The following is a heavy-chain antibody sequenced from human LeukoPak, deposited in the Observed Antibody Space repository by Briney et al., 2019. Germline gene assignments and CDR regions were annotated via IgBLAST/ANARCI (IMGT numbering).Heavy chain of an antibody. CDR2: MNPNSGNT. CDR1: GYTFTSYD. CDR3: AREXLGXPXDIXTDEDDY. J-gene: IGHJ4*02. Sequence: ASVTVSCKASGYTFTSYDINWVRQATGQGLEWMGWMNPNSGNTGYAQKFQGRVTMTRNTSISTAYMELSSLRSEDTAVYYCAREXLGXPXDIXTDEDDYWGQGTLVTV. V-gene: IGHV1-8*01. D-gene: IGHD3-9*01.